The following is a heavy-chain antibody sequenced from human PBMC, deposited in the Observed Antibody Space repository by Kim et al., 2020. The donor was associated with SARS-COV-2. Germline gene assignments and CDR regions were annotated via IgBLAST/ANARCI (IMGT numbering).Heavy chain of an antibody. CDR3: ARDLGDIRIFGVVIPGPYYYGMDV. CDR1: GFTFSSYA. D-gene: IGHD3-3*01. V-gene: IGHV3-30-3*01. J-gene: IGHJ6*02. CDR2: ISYDGSNK. Sequence: GGSLRLSCAASGFTFSSYAMHWVRQAPGKGLEWVAVISYDGSNKYYADSVKGRFTISRDNSKNTLYLQMNSLRAEDTAVYYCARDLGDIRIFGVVIPGPYYYGMDVWGQGTTVTVSS.